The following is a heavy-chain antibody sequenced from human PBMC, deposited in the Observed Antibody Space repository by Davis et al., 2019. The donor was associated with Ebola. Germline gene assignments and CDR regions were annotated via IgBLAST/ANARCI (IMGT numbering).Heavy chain of an antibody. D-gene: IGHD5-12*01. Sequence: ASVKVSCKASGYTFTSYGISWVRQAPGQGLEWMGWINPNTGGTNYAQKFQGWVTMTRDTSISTVYMELSRLRSDDTAVYYCASARGYSDYDPPDYWGQGTLVTVSS. CDR3: ASARGYSDYDPPDY. CDR1: GYTFTSYG. CDR2: INPNTGGT. V-gene: IGHV1-2*04. J-gene: IGHJ4*02.